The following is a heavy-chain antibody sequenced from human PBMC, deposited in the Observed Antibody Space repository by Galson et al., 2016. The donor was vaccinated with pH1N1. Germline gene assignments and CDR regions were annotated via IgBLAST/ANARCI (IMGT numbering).Heavy chain of an antibody. CDR1: GYKFASSW. V-gene: IGHV5-51*01. Sequence: QSGAEVTKPGESLEISCKGSGYKFASSWIVWVRQMPGKGLEWMGIIWLGGSLIRYKPSFQGQVTISADKSINIVYLEWSSLKASDTATYYCARQNDYGDYRGDAFDIWGQGTLVTVSS. CDR2: IWLGGSLI. CDR3: ARQNDYGDYRGDAFDI. J-gene: IGHJ3*02. D-gene: IGHD4-17*01.